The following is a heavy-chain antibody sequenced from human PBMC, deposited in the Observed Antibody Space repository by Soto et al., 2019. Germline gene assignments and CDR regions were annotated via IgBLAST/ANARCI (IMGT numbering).Heavy chain of an antibody. CDR2: IIPIFGTA. CDR3: ARVSGDYVHSTWFDP. V-gene: IGHV1-69*13. D-gene: IGHD4-17*01. CDR1: GGTFSSYA. Sequence: SVKVSCKASGGTFSSYAISRVRQAPGQGLEWMGGIIPIFGTANYAQKFQGRVTITADESTSTAYMELSSLRSEDTAVYYCARVSGDYVHSTWFDPWGQGTLVTVS. J-gene: IGHJ5*02.